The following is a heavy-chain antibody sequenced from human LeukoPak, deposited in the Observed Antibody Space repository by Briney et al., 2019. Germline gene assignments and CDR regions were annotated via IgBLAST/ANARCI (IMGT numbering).Heavy chain of an antibody. V-gene: IGHV1-2*02. CDR1: GYNFTDYY. CDR3: GRAGSYYYFYMGV. D-gene: IGHD2-15*01. CDR2: INPNSGAT. J-gene: IGHJ6*03. Sequence: ASVKVSCKASGYNFTDYYIHWVRQPPGQGLEWMGCINPNSGATYYSQKFEGRVTMTRDTCISTAFIDMSRLTSDDKAVYYCGRAGSYYYFYMGVWGKGTTVSVSS.